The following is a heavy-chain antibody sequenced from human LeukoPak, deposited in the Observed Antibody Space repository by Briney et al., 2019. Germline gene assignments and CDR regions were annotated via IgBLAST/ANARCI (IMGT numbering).Heavy chain of an antibody. D-gene: IGHD1-26*01. CDR1: GFTFSSYW. Sequence: PGGSLRLSCAASGFTFSSYWMNWVRQAPGKGLGWVATIKEDGSEKYYVDSVKGRFTISRDNAKNSLYLQLNSMRAEDTAVYYCARRGSSLAYWGQGTLVTVSS. CDR3: ARRGSSLAY. V-gene: IGHV3-7*01. J-gene: IGHJ4*02. CDR2: IKEDGSEK.